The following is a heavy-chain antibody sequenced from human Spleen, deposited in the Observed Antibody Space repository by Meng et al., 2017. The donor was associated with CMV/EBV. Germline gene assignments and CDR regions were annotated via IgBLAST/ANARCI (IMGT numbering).Heavy chain of an antibody. Sequence: GGSLRLSCAASGFTFSSYWMSWVRQAPGKGLEWVANIKQDGSEKYYVDSVKGRFTISRDNAKKSLLLQMNSLRAEDTALYFCSRIGDSAAARLGWGQGTPVTVSS. CDR2: IKQDGSEK. J-gene: IGHJ4*02. V-gene: IGHV3-7*01. CDR1: GFTFSSYW. D-gene: IGHD6-6*01. CDR3: SRIGDSAAARLG.